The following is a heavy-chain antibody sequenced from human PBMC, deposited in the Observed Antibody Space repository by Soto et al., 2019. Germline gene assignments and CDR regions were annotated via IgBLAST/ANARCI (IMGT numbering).Heavy chain of an antibody. Sequence: QVQLQESGPGLVKPSQTLSLTCTVSGGSISSGDYYWSWIRHHPGKGLEWIVYIYYSGSTYYNPSLKRRVTISVDTSKNQFSMKLSSVTAAATAVYYCARWWSGSRQGFDPWGQGTLVTVSS. CDR1: GGSISSGDYY. CDR3: ARWWSGSRQGFDP. J-gene: IGHJ5*02. D-gene: IGHD3-3*01. CDR2: IYYSGST. V-gene: IGHV4-31*03.